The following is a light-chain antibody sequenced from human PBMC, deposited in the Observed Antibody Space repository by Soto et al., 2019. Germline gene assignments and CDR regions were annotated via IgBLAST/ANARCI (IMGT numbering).Light chain of an antibody. J-gene: IGKJ5*01. CDR1: QGIRND. V-gene: IGKV1-6*01. Sequence: AIQMTQSPSSLSASVGDRVTITCRASQGIRNDLGWYQQKPGKAPNLLIYATSSLQGGVPSRFSGSGSGTDFTLTIRGLKPDDFASYYCQQRAGSSTFGQGTRLEIK. CDR3: QQRAGSST. CDR2: ATS.